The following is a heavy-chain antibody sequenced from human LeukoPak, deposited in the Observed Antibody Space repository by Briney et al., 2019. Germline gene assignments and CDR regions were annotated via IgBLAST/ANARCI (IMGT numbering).Heavy chain of an antibody. J-gene: IGHJ5*02. D-gene: IGHD6-13*01. Sequence: SQTLSLTCTVSGGSISSGSYYWSWIRQPAGKGLEWIGRIYTSGSTNYNPSLKSRVTISVDTSKNQFSLKLSSVTAADTAVYYCARGIRYSSSSRTYNWFDPWGQGTLVTVPS. CDR1: GGSISSGSYY. V-gene: IGHV4-61*02. CDR2: IYTSGST. CDR3: ARGIRYSSSSRTYNWFDP.